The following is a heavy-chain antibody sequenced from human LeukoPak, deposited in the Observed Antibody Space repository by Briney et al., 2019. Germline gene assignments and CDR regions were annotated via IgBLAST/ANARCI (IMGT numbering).Heavy chain of an antibody. D-gene: IGHD3-22*01. J-gene: IGHJ4*02. Sequence: GGSLRLSCAASGFTFSSYAMSWVRQAPGKGLEWVSAISGSGGSTYYADSVKGRFTISRDNSKNTLYPQMNSLRAEDTAVYYCAKGPTMIVVVIPDYWGQGTLVTVSS. CDR3: AKGPTMIVVVIPDY. V-gene: IGHV3-23*01. CDR1: GFTFSSYA. CDR2: ISGSGGST.